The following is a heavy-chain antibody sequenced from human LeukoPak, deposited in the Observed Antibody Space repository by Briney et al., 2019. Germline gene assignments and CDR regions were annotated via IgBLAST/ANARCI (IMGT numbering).Heavy chain of an antibody. D-gene: IGHD3-10*01. CDR1: GYTFTSYG. CDR2: ISANNGNT. V-gene: IGHV1-18*01. J-gene: IGHJ4*02. Sequence: ASVKVSCKASGYTFTSYGISWVRQAPGQGLEWMGWISANNGNTNYEQKFQGRVTMTTDTSTSTAYMELRGLRSDDTAVYYCTRDGRFGELSDYWGQGTLLTVSS. CDR3: TRDGRFGELSDY.